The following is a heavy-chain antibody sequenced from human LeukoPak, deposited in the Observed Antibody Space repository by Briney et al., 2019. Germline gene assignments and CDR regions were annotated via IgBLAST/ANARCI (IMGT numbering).Heavy chain of an antibody. Sequence: SETLSLTCTVYGGSISGYYWMWIRQPPGKGLEWIGYIHYTGSTNYNPSLKSRVTMSVDTSKNQFSLNLNSVTAADTAVYFCTRETPGMGHFDSWGQGTPVTVSS. CDR3: TRETPGMGHFDS. CDR1: GGSISGYY. CDR2: IHYTGST. D-gene: IGHD6-13*01. J-gene: IGHJ4*02. V-gene: IGHV4-59*08.